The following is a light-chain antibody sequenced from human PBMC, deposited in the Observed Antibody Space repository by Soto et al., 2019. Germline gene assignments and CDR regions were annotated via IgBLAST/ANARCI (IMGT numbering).Light chain of an antibody. CDR3: HHYGGASPWT. CDR1: QSVSSSY. V-gene: IGKV3-20*01. J-gene: IGKJ1*01. CDR2: GAS. Sequence: EILLTQSPGTLSVSPGERATLSCRASQSVSSSYLAWYQRKPGQAPRLLIYGASSRATGIPDRFSGSGSGTDFTLPISNLEPEDFAAYYCHHYGGASPWTFGQGTKVEIK.